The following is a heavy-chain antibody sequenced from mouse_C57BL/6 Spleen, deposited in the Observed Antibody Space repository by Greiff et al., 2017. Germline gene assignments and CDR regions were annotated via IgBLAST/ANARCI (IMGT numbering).Heavy chain of an antibody. J-gene: IGHJ3*01. D-gene: IGHD2-1*01. CDR2: IYPGDGST. V-gene: IGHV1-78*01. CDR3: ARENPYGNYEAWFAY. CDR1: GYTFTDHT. Sequence: VKLMESDAELVKPGASVKISCKVSGYTFTDHTIHWMKQRPEQGLEWIGYIYPGDGSTKYNEKFKGKATLTADKSSSTAYMQLNSLTSEDSAVYFCARENPYGNYEAWFAYWGQGTLVTVSA.